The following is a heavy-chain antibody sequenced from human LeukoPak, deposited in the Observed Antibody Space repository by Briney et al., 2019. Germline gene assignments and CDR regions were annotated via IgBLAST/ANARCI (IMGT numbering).Heavy chain of an antibody. CDR2: INANNGNT. J-gene: IGHJ4*02. CDR3: ARGPIAAAWDS. Sequence: ASVEVSCKASGYTYTSYGITWVRQAPGQGLEWMGWINANNGNTNYAQNLQGRVTMTTDTSTSTAYMEMRSLRSDDTAVYYCARGPIAAAWDSWGQGTLVTVSS. D-gene: IGHD6-13*01. V-gene: IGHV1-18*01. CDR1: GYTYTSYG.